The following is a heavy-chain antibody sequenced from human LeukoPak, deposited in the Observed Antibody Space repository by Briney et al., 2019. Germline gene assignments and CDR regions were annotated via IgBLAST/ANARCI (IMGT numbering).Heavy chain of an antibody. D-gene: IGHD3-3*01. J-gene: IGHJ4*02. Sequence: GASVKVSCKVSGYTLTELSMHWVRQAPGKGLEWMGGFDPEDGETIYAQKFQGRVTMTEDTSTDTAYMEPSSLRSEDTAVYYCATDRPGDFWSGYHPRMYNFDHWGQGTLVTVSS. CDR1: GYTLTELS. CDR3: ATDRPGDFWSGYHPRMYNFDH. V-gene: IGHV1-24*01. CDR2: FDPEDGET.